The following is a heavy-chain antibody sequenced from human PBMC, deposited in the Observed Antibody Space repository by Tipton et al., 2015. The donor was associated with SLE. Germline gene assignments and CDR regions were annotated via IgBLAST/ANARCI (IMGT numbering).Heavy chain of an antibody. D-gene: IGHD3-3*01. V-gene: IGHV4-59*08. CDR3: ARRAFGVVIIPVGAFDI. CDR1: GGSISSYY. Sequence: TLSLTCTVSGGSISSYYWSWIRQPPGKGLEWIGYIYYSGSTNYNPSLKSRVTISVDTSKNQFSLKLSSVTAADTAVYYCARRAFGVVIIPVGAFDIWGQGTMVTVSS. CDR2: IYYSGST. J-gene: IGHJ3*02.